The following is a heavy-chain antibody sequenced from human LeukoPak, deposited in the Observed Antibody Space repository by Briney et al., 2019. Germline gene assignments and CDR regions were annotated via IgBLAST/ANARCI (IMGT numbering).Heavy chain of an antibody. D-gene: IGHD3-10*01. J-gene: IGHJ4*02. CDR2: INRGGHT. V-gene: IGHV4-39*01. CDR1: SGSITAIDNHY. CDR3: AGQRAWFGEWAFDY. Sequence: PSETLSLTCSMSSGSITAIDNHYWGWIRQPPGKGLEWIGSINRGGHTYYNPPLESQFTISVDTSKNQFSLMVTSVTAADTAVYYCAGQRAWFGEWAFDYWGPGTLVTVSS.